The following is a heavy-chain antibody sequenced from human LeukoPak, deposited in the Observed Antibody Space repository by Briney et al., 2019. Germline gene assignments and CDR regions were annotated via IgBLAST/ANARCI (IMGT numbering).Heavy chain of an antibody. V-gene: IGHV3-11*01. D-gene: IGHD2-15*01. Sequence: GGSLRLSCAASGFTFSDYNMRWIRQTPGKGLEWVSSISRSGSTKYYAGSVKGRFTISRDNAKNSLFLQMNSLRAEDTAVYYCARVLRYCSGGNCYSGGLGYMDVWGKGTTVTISS. CDR2: ISRSGSTK. CDR1: GFTFSDYN. CDR3: ARVLRYCSGGNCYSGGLGYMDV. J-gene: IGHJ6*03.